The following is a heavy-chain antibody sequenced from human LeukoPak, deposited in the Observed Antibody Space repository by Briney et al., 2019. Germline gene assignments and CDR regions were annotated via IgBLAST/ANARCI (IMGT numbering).Heavy chain of an antibody. CDR2: IYYSGST. D-gene: IGHD6-13*01. J-gene: IGHJ4*02. CDR1: GGSISSSSYY. Sequence: SETLSLTCTVSGGSISSSSYYWGWIRQPPGKGLEWIGSIYYSGSTYYNPSLKSRVTISVDTSKNQFSLKLSSVTAADTAVYYCARHGSSPNYYFDYWGQGTLVTVSS. V-gene: IGHV4-39*01. CDR3: ARHGSSPNYYFDY.